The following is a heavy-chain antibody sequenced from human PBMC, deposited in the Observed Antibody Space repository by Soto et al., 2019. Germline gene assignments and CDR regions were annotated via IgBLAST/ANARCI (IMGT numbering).Heavy chain of an antibody. V-gene: IGHV5-51*01. Sequence: PGESLKISCKGSGYSFTSYWIGWVRQMPGKGLEWMGIIYPGDSDTRYSPSFQGQVTISADKSISTAYLQWSSLKASDTAMYYCAREHCSSTSCYRYWFDPWGQGTLVTVSS. D-gene: IGHD2-2*01. CDR1: GYSFTSYW. CDR2: IYPGDSDT. J-gene: IGHJ5*02. CDR3: AREHCSSTSCYRYWFDP.